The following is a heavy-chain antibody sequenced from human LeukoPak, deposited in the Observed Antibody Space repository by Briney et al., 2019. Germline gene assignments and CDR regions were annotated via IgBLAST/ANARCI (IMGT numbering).Heavy chain of an antibody. CDR1: GFTFSSYA. D-gene: IGHD3-10*01. V-gene: IGHV3-30*04. CDR3: ARPLYLRGVIYY. CDR2: ISYDGSNK. Sequence: GGSLRLSCAASGFTFSSYAMHWVRQAPGKGLEWVAVISYDGSNKYYADSVKGRFTISRDNSKNTLYLQMNSLRAEDTAAYYCARPLYLRGVIYYWGQGTLVTVSS. J-gene: IGHJ4*02.